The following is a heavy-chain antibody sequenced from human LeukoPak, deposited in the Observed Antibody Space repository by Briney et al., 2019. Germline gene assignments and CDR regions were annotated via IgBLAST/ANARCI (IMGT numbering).Heavy chain of an antibody. V-gene: IGHV3-7*01. CDR1: GFTFSSYN. CDR2: IKPDESER. D-gene: IGHD2-2*01. CDR3: ARDFPRAIYCNNTICSPGFDY. J-gene: IGHJ4*02. Sequence: GGSLRLSCAASGFTFSSYNMNWVRQAPGKGLEWVANIKPDESERYYVDSVKGRFTISRDNAKNSLFLQMNSLRAEDTAVYYCARDFPRAIYCNNTICSPGFDYWGQGTLVTVSS.